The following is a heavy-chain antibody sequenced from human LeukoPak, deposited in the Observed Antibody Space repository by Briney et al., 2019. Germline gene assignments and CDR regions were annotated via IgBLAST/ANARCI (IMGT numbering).Heavy chain of an antibody. Sequence: GGSLRLSCAASGFTFSSYAMSSVRQAPGKGLGWVSVISGSGSSTYQAASVKVRFTISRDNSKNTLYLQMNSLRAEDTAVYYCARGDTPTYCSTATCYLLDYWGQGTLVTVSS. J-gene: IGHJ4*02. CDR2: ISGSGSST. D-gene: IGHD2-2*01. CDR3: ARGDTPTYCSTATCYLLDY. V-gene: IGHV3-23*01. CDR1: GFTFSSYA.